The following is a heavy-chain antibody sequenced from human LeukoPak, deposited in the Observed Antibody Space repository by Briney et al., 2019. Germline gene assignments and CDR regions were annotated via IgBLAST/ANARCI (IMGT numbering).Heavy chain of an antibody. D-gene: IGHD1-26*01. CDR3: VKAGRSGNIRYYYMDV. CDR2: ISGTGAGT. J-gene: IGHJ6*03. CDR1: GFSFGYYA. V-gene: IGHV3-23*01. Sequence: PGGSLRLSCAASGFSFGYYAMSWVRQAPGKGLEWVSAISGTGAGTYYADSVKGRLTVSRDNSKNTLWLQMNNVRAEDTAVYYCVKAGRSGNIRYYYMDVWGKGTTVTVSS.